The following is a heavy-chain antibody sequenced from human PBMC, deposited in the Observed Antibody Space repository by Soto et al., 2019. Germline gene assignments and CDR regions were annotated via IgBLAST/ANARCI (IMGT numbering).Heavy chain of an antibody. CDR2: ISYSAKT. CDR3: TRGAGAPWVRFDS. J-gene: IGHJ4*02. Sequence: KLPETLSLTCGVSGYSITSGFYLGLVLQSPGKGLEWIGSISYSAKTFYNPSLASRLSIAVDTSMNQFSLGLTSVTAADTALYYCTRGAGAPWVRFDSWGQGTLVTVSS. V-gene: IGHV4-38-2*01. D-gene: IGHD3-22*01. CDR1: GYSITSGFY.